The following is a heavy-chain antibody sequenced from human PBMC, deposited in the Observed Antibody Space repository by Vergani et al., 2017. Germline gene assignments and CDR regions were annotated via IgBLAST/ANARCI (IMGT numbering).Heavy chain of an antibody. J-gene: IGHJ6*03. CDR3: ARGLDIVLMVYAKDYYYMDG. CDR1: GYTFTSYY. D-gene: IGHD2-8*01. CDR2: INPSGGST. Sequence: QVQLVQSGAEVKKPGASVKVSCKASGYTFTSYYMHWVRQAPGQGLEWMGIINPSGGSTSYAQKFQGRVTMTRATSTSTVYMELSSLRSEDTAVYYCARGLDIVLMVYAKDYYYMDGWGKGTTVTVSS. V-gene: IGHV1-46*03.